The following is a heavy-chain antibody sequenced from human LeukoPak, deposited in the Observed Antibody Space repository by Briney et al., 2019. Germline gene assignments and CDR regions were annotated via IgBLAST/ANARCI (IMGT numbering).Heavy chain of an antibody. CDR3: AREYCTNGVCYPGVFDY. D-gene: IGHD2-8*01. Sequence: GGSLRLSCAASGFTVNSNYMSWVRQAPGKGLERVSVIYSGGSTYYADSVKGRFTISRHNSKNTLYLQMNSLRAEDTAVYYCAREYCTNGVCYPGVFDYWGQGTLVTVSS. V-gene: IGHV3-53*04. J-gene: IGHJ4*02. CDR2: IYSGGST. CDR1: GFTVNSNY.